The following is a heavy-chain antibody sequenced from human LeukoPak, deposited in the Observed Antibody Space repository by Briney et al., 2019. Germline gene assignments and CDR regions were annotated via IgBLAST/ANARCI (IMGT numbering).Heavy chain of an antibody. CDR2: IYSDGNT. J-gene: IGHJ5*02. CDR3: AGDTHSSSWYDH. Sequence: GGSLRLSCAVSGFTVSSIYMTWVRQAPGKGLEWVSSIYSDGNTYYADSVKGRFTLSRDSSRNTLYLQMNDLRVEDTAVYYCAGDTHSSSWYDHWGQGTLVTVSS. D-gene: IGHD6-19*01. CDR1: GFTVSSIY. V-gene: IGHV3-53*01.